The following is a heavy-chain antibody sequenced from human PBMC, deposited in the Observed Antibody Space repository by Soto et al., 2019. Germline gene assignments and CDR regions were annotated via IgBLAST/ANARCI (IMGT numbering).Heavy chain of an antibody. J-gene: IGHJ6*03. CDR3: AREASKLQYFAWSPRDA. CDR2: ISSSSSTI. Sequence: EVQLVESGGGLVQPGGSLRLSCAASGFTFSSYSMNWVRQAPGKGLEWVSYISSSSSTIYYADSVKGRFTISRDNAKNSRNRQRNSLKDEDTAVNTCAREASKLQYFAWSPRDAWGKGTTVTVS. D-gene: IGHD3-9*01. V-gene: IGHV3-48*02. CDR1: GFTFSSYS.